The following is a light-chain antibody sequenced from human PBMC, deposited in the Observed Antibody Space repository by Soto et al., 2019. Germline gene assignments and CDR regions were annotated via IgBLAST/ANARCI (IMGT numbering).Light chain of an antibody. Sequence: QSALTQPPSASGSPGQSVTISCTGTSSDVGGYNYVSWYQQHPGKAPKLMIDEVSKRPSGVPDRFSGSKSDNTASLTVSGLQAEDEADYYCSSYAAGSNFVFRTGTKVTVL. CDR2: EVS. J-gene: IGLJ1*01. CDR3: SSYAAGSNFV. V-gene: IGLV2-8*01. CDR1: SSDVGGYNY.